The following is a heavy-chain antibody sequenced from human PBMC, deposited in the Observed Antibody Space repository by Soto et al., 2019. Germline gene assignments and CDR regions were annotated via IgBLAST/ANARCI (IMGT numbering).Heavy chain of an antibody. D-gene: IGHD2-2*01. Sequence: QITLKASGPTLVKPTQTLTLTCTFSGFLLSTSGVGVGWIRQPPGKALEWLALLYWDDDKRYSPSLKSRLTITKDTSKIQVVITMTNMDPVDTATYYGAHRGYIGYCSSTSCPYYFDFWGHGTLVTVSS. CDR3: AHRGYIGYCSSTSCPYYFDF. CDR2: LYWDDDK. V-gene: IGHV2-5*02. J-gene: IGHJ4*01. CDR1: GFLLSTSGVG.